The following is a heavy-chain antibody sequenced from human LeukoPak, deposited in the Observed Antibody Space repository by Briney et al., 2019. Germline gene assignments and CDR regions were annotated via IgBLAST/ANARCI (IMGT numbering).Heavy chain of an antibody. V-gene: IGHV3-23*01. CDR1: GFTFSSYA. CDR3: AKDGLGVVVPAVSDAFDI. D-gene: IGHD2-2*01. Sequence: PGGSLRLSCAASGFTFSSYAMSWVRQAPGKGLEWVSAISGSGGSTYYADSVKGRFTISRDNSKNTLYLQMNSLRAEDTAVYYCAKDGLGVVVPAVSDAFDIWGQGTMVTVSS. CDR2: ISGSGGST. J-gene: IGHJ3*02.